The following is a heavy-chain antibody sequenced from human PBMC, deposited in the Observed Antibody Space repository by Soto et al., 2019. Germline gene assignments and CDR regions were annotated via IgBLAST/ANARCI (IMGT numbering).Heavy chain of an antibody. V-gene: IGHV4-31*03. CDR3: ARDNYGVWYYFDY. D-gene: IGHD4-17*01. CDR2: IYYSGST. Sequence: SETLSLTCTVSGGSISSGGYYWSWIRQHPGKGLEWIGYIYYSGSTYYNPSLKSRVTISVDTSKNQFSMKLSSVTAAYTAVYYCARDNYGVWYYFDYWGQGTLVTVSS. J-gene: IGHJ4*02. CDR1: GGSISSGGYY.